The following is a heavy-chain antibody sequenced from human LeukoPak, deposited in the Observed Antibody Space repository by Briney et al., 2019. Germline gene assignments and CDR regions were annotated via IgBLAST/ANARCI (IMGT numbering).Heavy chain of an antibody. Sequence: GGSLRLSCAASGFTFSSYAMSWVRQAPGKGLEWVSAISGSGGSTYYTDSVKGRFTISRDNSKNTLYLQMNSLRAEDTAVYYCAKDSQLWLPSSLDYWGQGTLVTVSS. D-gene: IGHD5-18*01. V-gene: IGHV3-23*01. CDR1: GFTFSSYA. CDR2: ISGSGGST. CDR3: AKDSQLWLPSSLDY. J-gene: IGHJ4*02.